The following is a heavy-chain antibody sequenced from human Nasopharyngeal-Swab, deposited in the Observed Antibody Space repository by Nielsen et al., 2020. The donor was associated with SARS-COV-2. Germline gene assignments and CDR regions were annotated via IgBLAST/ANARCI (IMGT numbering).Heavy chain of an antibody. D-gene: IGHD2-2*01. Sequence: GESLKISCAASGLTFTNSWMSWVRQAPGKGLEWVSAISGSGGSTYYADSVKGRFTISRDNSKNTLYLQMNSLRAEDTAVYYCAKTLWGYCSSTSCWGFDYWGQGTLVTVSS. V-gene: IGHV3-23*01. CDR1: GLTFTNSW. CDR2: ISGSGGST. J-gene: IGHJ4*02. CDR3: AKTLWGYCSSTSCWGFDY.